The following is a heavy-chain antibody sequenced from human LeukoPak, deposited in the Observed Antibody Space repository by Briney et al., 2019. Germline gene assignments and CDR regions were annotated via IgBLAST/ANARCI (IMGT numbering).Heavy chain of an antibody. J-gene: IGHJ4*02. D-gene: IGHD6-13*01. CDR3: ARGRSSSWLLWFDY. V-gene: IGHV4-59*01. CDR1: GGSFSSYY. Sequence: SETLSLTCTVSGGSFSSYYWSWIRQPPGKGLEWIGYIYYSGSTNYNPSLKSRVTISVDTSKNQFSLKLSSVTAADTAVYYCARGRSSSWLLWFDYWGQGTLVTVSS. CDR2: IYYSGST.